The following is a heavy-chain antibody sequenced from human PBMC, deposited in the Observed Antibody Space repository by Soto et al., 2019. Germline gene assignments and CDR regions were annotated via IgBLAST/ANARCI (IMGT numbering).Heavy chain of an antibody. J-gene: IGHJ6*02. CDR1: GYSFTSYW. CDR3: ATGYYYGSGSSPYYYGMDV. Sequence: GESLKISCKGSGYSFTSYWIGWVRQMPGKGLEWMGIIYPGDSDTRYSPSLQGQVTISADKSISTAYLQWSSLKASDTAMYYCATGYYYGSGSSPYYYGMDVWGQGTTVTVSS. V-gene: IGHV5-51*01. CDR2: IYPGDSDT. D-gene: IGHD3-10*01.